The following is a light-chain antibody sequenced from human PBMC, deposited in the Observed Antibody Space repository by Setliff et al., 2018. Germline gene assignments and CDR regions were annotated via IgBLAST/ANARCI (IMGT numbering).Light chain of an antibody. CDR2: DVS. J-gene: IGLJ1*01. V-gene: IGLV2-14*01. CDR3: SAYTSSSTDV. CDR1: SSDVGSYDF. Sequence: QSALAQPRSVSGSPGQSVTISCSGTSSDVGSYDFVSWYQQYPGKAPKLIIYDVSSRPSGVSNRFSGSKAGNTASLTISGLQAEDEADYYCSAYTSSSTDVFGIGTKVTVL.